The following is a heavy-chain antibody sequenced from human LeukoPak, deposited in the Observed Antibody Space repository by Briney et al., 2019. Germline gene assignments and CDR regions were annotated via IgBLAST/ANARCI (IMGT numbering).Heavy chain of an antibody. J-gene: IGHJ5*02. Sequence: SETLSLTCAVYGGSFRGYYWSWIRQPPGKGLEWIGEINHRGSTNYNPSLKSRVTISVDTSKNQFSLKLSSVTAADTAVYYCARGYCTNGVCLGWFDPWGQGTLVTVSS. V-gene: IGHV4-34*01. D-gene: IGHD2-8*01. CDR1: GGSFRGYY. CDR2: INHRGST. CDR3: ARGYCTNGVCLGWFDP.